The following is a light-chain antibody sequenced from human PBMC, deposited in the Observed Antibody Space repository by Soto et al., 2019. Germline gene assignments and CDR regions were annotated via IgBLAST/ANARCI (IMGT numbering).Light chain of an antibody. CDR2: NDN. CDR3: ASWYVTLNGLYV. V-gene: IGLV1-44*01. J-gene: IGLJ1*01. CDR1: SSNIGSGT. Sequence: QSVLTQPPSASGTPGQRVTFSCSGSSSNIGSGTVNWYQQLPGTAPQLLIYNDNQRPSGVPDRFSGSTSGTSASLAISGLQSEDEADYYCASWYVTLNGLYVFGTGTKLTVL.